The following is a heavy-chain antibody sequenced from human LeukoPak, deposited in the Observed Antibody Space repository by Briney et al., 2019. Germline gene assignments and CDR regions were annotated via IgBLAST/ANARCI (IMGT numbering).Heavy chain of an antibody. CDR1: GGSFSGYY. CDR2: INHSGST. Sequence: SETLSLTCAVYGGSFSGYYWSWIRQPPGKGLEWIGEINHSGSTNYNPSLKSRVTISVDTSKNQFSLKLSSVTAADTAVYYCARHHSGYDLYYYYYMDVWGKGTTVTISS. CDR3: ARHHSGYDLYYYYYMDV. V-gene: IGHV4-34*01. D-gene: IGHD5-12*01. J-gene: IGHJ6*03.